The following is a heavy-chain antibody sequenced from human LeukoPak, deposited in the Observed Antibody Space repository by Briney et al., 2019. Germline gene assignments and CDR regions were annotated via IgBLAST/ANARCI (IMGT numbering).Heavy chain of an antibody. CDR3: ARGPYCSGGSCPDYYYYYYMGV. J-gene: IGHJ6*03. V-gene: IGHV4-34*01. Sequence: PSETLSLTCAVYGGSFSGYYWSWIRQPPGKGLEWIGEINHSGRTNYNPSLKSRVTISVDTSKNQFSLKLSSVTAADTAVYYCARGPYCSGGSCPDYYYYYYMGVWGKGTTVTVSS. CDR1: GGSFSGYY. D-gene: IGHD2-15*01. CDR2: INHSGRT.